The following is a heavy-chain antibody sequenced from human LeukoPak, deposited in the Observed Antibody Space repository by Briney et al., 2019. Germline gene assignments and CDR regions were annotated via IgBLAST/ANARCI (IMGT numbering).Heavy chain of an antibody. CDR1: GGSFSGNY. CDR3: ASGYDYFDY. V-gene: IGHV4-34*01. Sequence: SETLSLTCAVYGGSFSGNYWSWIRQPPGKGLEWIGEINHSGSTNYNPSLKSRVTISVDTSKNQFSLKLSSVTAADTAVYYCASGYDYFDYWGQGTLVTVTS. CDR2: INHSGST. D-gene: IGHD4-17*01. J-gene: IGHJ4*02.